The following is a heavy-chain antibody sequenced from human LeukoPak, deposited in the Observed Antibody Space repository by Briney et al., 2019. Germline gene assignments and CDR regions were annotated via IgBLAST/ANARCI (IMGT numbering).Heavy chain of an antibody. V-gene: IGHV3-15*01. D-gene: IGHD6-13*01. CDR1: GFSVNNAW. Sequence: GGSLRLSCAASGFSVNNAWVSWVRQAPGKGLEWVGRIKSKTDGGTADYVAPVKGRFTISRDDSKNTLYLQMNSLKTEDTAVYYCTTVSAAGHFDYWGQGTLVTVSS. J-gene: IGHJ4*02. CDR3: TTVSAAGHFDY. CDR2: IKSKTDGGTA.